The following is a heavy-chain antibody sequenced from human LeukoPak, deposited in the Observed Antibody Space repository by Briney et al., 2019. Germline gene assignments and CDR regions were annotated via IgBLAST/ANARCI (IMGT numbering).Heavy chain of an antibody. D-gene: IGHD2-21*01. J-gene: IGHJ4*02. CDR3: AAKLPGGAYYFDF. CDR2: ISDTGRYI. CDR1: EFTFSNYD. Sequence: GGSLRLSYVGSEFTFSNYDMTWVRQAPGKGLEWVSSISDTGRYIFSADSMRGRFSISRDNSANTLYLQMYTLRIEDTATYFCAAKLPGGAYYFDFWGQGTLVTVSA. V-gene: IGHV3-23*01.